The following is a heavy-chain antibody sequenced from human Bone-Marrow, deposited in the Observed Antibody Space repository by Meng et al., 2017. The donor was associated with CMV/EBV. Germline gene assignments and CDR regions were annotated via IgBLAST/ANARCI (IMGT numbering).Heavy chain of an antibody. CDR1: GFSFSSYE. D-gene: IGHD2/OR15-2a*01. CDR3: TREGIYADTGDAFEI. V-gene: IGHV3-48*03. J-gene: IGHJ3*02. CDR2: ISSSGSTR. Sequence: GESLKISCAASGFSFSSYEMNWVRQAPGKGLEWVSYISSSGSTRYYGDSVRGRFTISRDNAENSLYLQMNSLRAEDTAVYYCTREGIYADTGDAFEIWGQRKMVNVAS.